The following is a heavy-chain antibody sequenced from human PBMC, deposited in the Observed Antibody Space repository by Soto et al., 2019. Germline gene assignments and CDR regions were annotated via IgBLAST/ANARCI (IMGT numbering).Heavy chain of an antibody. Sequence: GASVKVSCKASGYTFTSYGISWVRQAPGQGLEWMGWISPIFGTTNYAQKFQGRVTITADKSTSTAYMELSSLRSEDTAVYYCARGAVYYGMDVWGQGTTVTVSS. CDR2: ISPIFGTT. CDR3: ARGAVYYGMDV. J-gene: IGHJ6*02. CDR1: GYTFTSYG. V-gene: IGHV1-69*06. D-gene: IGHD3-16*01.